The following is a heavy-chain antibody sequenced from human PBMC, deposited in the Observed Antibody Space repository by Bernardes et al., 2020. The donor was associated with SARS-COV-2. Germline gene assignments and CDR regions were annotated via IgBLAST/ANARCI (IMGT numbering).Heavy chain of an antibody. V-gene: IGHV1-2*02. D-gene: IGHD3-22*01. CDR1: GYTFTGYY. Sequence: ASVKVSCKASGYTFTGYYMHWVRQAPGQGLEWMGWINPNSGGTNYAQKFQGRVTMTRDTSISTAYMDLSRLRSDDTAVYYCAIPPTNYDRYGMDVWGQGTTVTGSS. CDR2: INPNSGGT. CDR3: AIPPTNYDRYGMDV. J-gene: IGHJ6*02.